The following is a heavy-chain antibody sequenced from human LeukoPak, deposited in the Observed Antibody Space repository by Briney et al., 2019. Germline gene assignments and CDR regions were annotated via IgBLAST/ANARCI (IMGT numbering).Heavy chain of an antibody. CDR1: GFTFSTYT. D-gene: IGHD1-26*01. J-gene: IGHJ3*01. CDR2: IDSGSTYI. CDR3: ARDSTSSWETAFDV. Sequence: GGSLRLSCAGYGFTFSTYTLNWVRQAPGKGLGWVSTIDSGSTYIYYADSVKGRFTISRGNAKNSLYLQMNSLRAEDTAVYYCARDSTSSWETAFDVWGQGTMVTVSS. V-gene: IGHV3-21*01.